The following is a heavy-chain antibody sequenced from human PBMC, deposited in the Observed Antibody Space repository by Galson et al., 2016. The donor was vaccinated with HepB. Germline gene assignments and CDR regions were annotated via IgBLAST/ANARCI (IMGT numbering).Heavy chain of an antibody. CDR2: INQDGIEK. CDR3: ARSGEPS. J-gene: IGHJ5*02. V-gene: IGHV3-7*01. Sequence: SLRLSCAASGFTFSNYWMSWVRPTPGKGLEWVANINQDGIEKYYVGSVEGRFTISRDHATKSLYLQMDSLIAEDTAVYDCARSGEPSWGQGTLVTVSS. CDR1: GFTFSNYW. D-gene: IGHD4-17*01.